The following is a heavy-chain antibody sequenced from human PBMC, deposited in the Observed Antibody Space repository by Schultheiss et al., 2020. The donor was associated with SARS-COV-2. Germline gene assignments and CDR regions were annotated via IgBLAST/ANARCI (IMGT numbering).Heavy chain of an antibody. CDR1: GFTFDDYA. Sequence: GESLKISCAASGFTFDDYAMHWVRQAPGKGLEWVGRIRSKARNYATTYAASVKGRFIISRDESRNTSYLQMNSLKIEDTAVYYCTRNSTSSGWFDPWGQGTLVTVSS. D-gene: IGHD5-18*01. CDR3: TRNSTSSGWFDP. J-gene: IGHJ5*02. V-gene: IGHV3-73*01. CDR2: IRSKARNYAT.